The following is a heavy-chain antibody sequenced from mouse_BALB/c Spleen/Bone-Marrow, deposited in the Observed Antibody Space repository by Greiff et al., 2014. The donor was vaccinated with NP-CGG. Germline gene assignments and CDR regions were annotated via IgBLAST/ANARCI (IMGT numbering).Heavy chain of an antibody. J-gene: IGHJ2*01. Sequence: EVMLVESGGGLVQPGGSLKLSCAASGFTFSCYGMSWVRQTPDKRLELVASINSNGGSTYYPDSVKGRFTISRDNAKNTLSLQMSSLKSEDTAMYYCARGNYGNYVDYFDYWGQGTTLTVSS. D-gene: IGHD2-1*01. V-gene: IGHV5-6-3*01. CDR1: GFTFSCYG. CDR2: INSNGGST. CDR3: ARGNYGNYVDYFDY.